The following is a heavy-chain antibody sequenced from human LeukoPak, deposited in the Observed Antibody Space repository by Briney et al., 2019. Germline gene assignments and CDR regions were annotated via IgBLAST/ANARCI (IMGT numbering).Heavy chain of an antibody. Sequence: RTSETLSLTCTVSGGSISSYYWSWIGQPAGKGLEWIGRIYTSGSTNYNPSLKSRVTMSVDTSKNQFSLKLSSVTAADTAVYYCARVPVTHYWYFDLWGRGTLVTVSS. CDR2: IYTSGST. V-gene: IGHV4-4*07. D-gene: IGHD4-17*01. J-gene: IGHJ2*01. CDR3: ARVPVTHYWYFDL. CDR1: GGSISSYY.